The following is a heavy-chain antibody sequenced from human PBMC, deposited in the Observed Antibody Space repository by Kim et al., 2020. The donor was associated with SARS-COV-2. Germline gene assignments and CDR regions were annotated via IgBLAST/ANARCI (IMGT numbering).Heavy chain of an antibody. V-gene: IGHV3-23*01. D-gene: IGHD3-22*01. CDR3: AKDRAVTMIVVVITTSDAFDI. J-gene: IGHJ3*02. Sequence: FTISRDNSKNTLYLQMNSLRAEDTAVYYCAKDRAVTMIVVVITTSDAFDIWGQGTMVTVSS.